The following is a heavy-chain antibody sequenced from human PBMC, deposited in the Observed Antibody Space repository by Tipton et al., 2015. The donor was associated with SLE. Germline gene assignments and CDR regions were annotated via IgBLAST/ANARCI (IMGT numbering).Heavy chain of an antibody. J-gene: IGHJ4*02. CDR2: ISSSSSYM. CDR1: GFTFSNYG. V-gene: IGHV3-21*03. D-gene: IGHD2-21*01. CDR3: ARDSRGGVVIANDY. Sequence: SLRLSCAASGFTFSNYGMNWVRQAPGKGLAWVSSISSSSSYMYYADSVKGRFTISRDNAKNSLYLQMNSLRAEDTAVYYCARDSRGGVVIANDYWGQGTLVTVSS.